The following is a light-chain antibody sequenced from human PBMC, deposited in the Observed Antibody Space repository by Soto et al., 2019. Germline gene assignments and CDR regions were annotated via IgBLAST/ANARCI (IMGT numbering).Light chain of an antibody. CDR1: QSVSHH. CDR3: QQRSNWPLT. Sequence: EIVLTQSPATLSLSPGERATLSCRASQSVSHHLAWYQQKPGQAPRLLIYDTSNRATGIPARFSGSGSGTDFTLTISSLEPEDFAVYYCQQRSNWPLTFGGGTKVEIK. J-gene: IGKJ4*01. V-gene: IGKV3-11*01. CDR2: DTS.